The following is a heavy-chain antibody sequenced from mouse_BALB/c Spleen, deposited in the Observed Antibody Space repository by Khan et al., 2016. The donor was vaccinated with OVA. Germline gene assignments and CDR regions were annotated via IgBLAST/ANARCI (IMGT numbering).Heavy chain of an antibody. D-gene: IGHD2-3*01. CDR2: IWGDGNT. J-gene: IGHJ4*01. V-gene: IGHV2-3*01. CDR3: ARFYDPYYAMDY. CDR1: GFSLTNYG. Sequence: QVQLQQSGPGLVAPSQSLSITCTVSGFSLTNYGVNWVRQPPGKGLEWLGVIWGDGNTHYHSLLKSRLTISKDNSKSQVFLKLNSLQTDDTATYYCARFYDPYYAMDYWGQGTSVTVSS.